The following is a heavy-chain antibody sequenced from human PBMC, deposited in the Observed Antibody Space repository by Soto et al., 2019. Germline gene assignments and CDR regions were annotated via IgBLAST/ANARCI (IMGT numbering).Heavy chain of an antibody. CDR2: ISGSGRTI. V-gene: IGHV3-11*01. CDR1: GFTFSDFY. D-gene: IGHD6-19*01. Sequence: PGGSLRLSCAASGFTFSDFYMNWIRQAPGKGLEWVSYISGSGRTINYEDSVKGRFTISRDNAKNSLYLQMNSLRVEDTAVYYCVRDASGPGGWFDPWGQGT. CDR3: VRDASGPGGWFDP. J-gene: IGHJ5*02.